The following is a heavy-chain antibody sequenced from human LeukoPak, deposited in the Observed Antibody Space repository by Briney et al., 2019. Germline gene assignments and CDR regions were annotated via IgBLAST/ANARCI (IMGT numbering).Heavy chain of an antibody. V-gene: IGHV4-34*01. D-gene: IGHD2-2*01. CDR1: GGSFSGYY. J-gene: IGHJ4*02. CDR3: TRESRPFCPFAY. CDR2: ISHGGTT. Sequence: KPSETLSLTCAVYGGSFSGYYWSWIRQAPGKGLEWIGEISHGGTTNYNPSLRSRVAMSLDRANNQFSLSLTSVTAADTAVYYCTRESRPFCPFAYWGQGVLVTVSS.